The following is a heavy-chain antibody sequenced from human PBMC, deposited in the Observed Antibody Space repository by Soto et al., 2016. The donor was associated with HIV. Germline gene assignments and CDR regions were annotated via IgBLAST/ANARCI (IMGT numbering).Heavy chain of an antibody. V-gene: IGHV3-15*01. Sequence: EVQLVESGRGLVKSGGSLRLSCAVSGFTFSDAWMSWVRQAPGKGLEWIGRIKSKTDGGTTDYAAPVKGRFTISGDDSKNTLYLQINSLKTEDTAVYYCTTSTRYYDFWSGPGAFDIWGQGTMVTVSS. CDR2: IKSKTDGGTT. D-gene: IGHD3-3*01. J-gene: IGHJ3*02. CDR1: GFTFSDAW. CDR3: TTSTRYYDFWSGPGAFDI.